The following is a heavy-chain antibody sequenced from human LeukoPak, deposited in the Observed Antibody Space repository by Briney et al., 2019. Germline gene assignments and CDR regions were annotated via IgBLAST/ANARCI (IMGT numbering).Heavy chain of an antibody. CDR1: GFTFSTYG. CDR2: VSYDGSSI. CDR3: AREAAFDM. V-gene: IGHV3-30*03. Sequence: GGSLRLSCAGSGFTFSTYGMHWVRQAPGKGLEWVAVVSYDGSSIYYADSVKGRFTISRDNAKNSLYLQMNSLRAEDTAVYYCAREAAFDMWGQGTMVTVSS. J-gene: IGHJ3*02.